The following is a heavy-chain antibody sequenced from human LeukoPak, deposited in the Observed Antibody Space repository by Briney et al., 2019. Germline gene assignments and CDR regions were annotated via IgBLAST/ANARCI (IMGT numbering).Heavy chain of an antibody. D-gene: IGHD2-15*01. J-gene: IGHJ6*02. CDR3: ARHRGGYYYYYGMDV. Sequence: SGTLSLTCAVSGGSISSGNWWSWVRQPPGKGLEWIGEIYHSGSTNYNPSLKSRVTISVDTSKNQFSLKLSSVTAADTAVYYCARHRGGYYYYYGMDVWGQGTTVTVSS. CDR2: IYHSGST. CDR1: GGSISSGNW. V-gene: IGHV4-4*02.